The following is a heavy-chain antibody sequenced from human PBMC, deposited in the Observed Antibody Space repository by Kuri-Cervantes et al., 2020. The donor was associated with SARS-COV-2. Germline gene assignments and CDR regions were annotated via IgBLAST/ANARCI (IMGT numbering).Heavy chain of an antibody. CDR3: ARSNKRWLQLRVFVY. V-gene: IGHV4-34*01. J-gene: IGHJ4*02. D-gene: IGHD5-24*01. CDR2: INHSGST. CDR1: GGSFSGYY. Sequence: GSLRLSCAVYGGSFSGYYWSWIRQPPGKGLEWIGEINHSGSTNYNPSLKSRVTISVDTSKNQFSLKLSSVTAADTAVYYCARSNKRWLQLRVFVYWGQGTLVTVSS.